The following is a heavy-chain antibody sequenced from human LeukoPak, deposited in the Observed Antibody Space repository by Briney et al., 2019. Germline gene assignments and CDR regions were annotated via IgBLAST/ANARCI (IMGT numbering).Heavy chain of an antibody. D-gene: IGHD5-24*01. CDR2: ISGSGGST. CDR3: AREMATITEGYFDY. V-gene: IGHV3-23*01. J-gene: IGHJ4*02. Sequence: PGGSLRLSCAASGFTFNTHSINWVRQAPGKGLERVSTISGSGGSTYYADSAKGRFTISRDNPKNTVYLQVNSLRAEDTAVYYCAREMATITEGYFDYWGQGTLVTVSS. CDR1: GFTFNTHS.